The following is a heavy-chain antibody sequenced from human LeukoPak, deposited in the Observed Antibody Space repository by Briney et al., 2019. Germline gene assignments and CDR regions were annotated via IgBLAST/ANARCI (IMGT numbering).Heavy chain of an antibody. D-gene: IGHD3-22*01. J-gene: IGHJ4*02. Sequence: SSVKVSCKASGGTFSSYVISWVRQAPGQGLEWMGRIISIFGTANYAQKFQGRVTITTDESTSTAYMELSSLRSEDTAVYYCARGKDYYDSSGYDFWGQGTLVTVSS. V-gene: IGHV1-69*05. CDR3: ARGKDYYDSSGYDF. CDR2: IISIFGTA. CDR1: GGTFSSYV.